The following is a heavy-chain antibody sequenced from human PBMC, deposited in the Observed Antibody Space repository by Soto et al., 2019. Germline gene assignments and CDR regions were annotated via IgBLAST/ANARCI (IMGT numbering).Heavy chain of an antibody. D-gene: IGHD3-10*01. V-gene: IGHV4-59*12. CDR1: GGSISGYY. J-gene: IGHJ5*02. CDR2: IYYNGTT. Sequence: PSETLSLTCPVSGGSISGYYLAWVRQPPERGLEWIGFIYYNGTTNYNPSLKSRVTLSVDTSKNQFSLKLSSVTAADTAVYYCARGAGRSYYNRNWFDPWGQGTLVTVSS. CDR3: ARGAGRSYYNRNWFDP.